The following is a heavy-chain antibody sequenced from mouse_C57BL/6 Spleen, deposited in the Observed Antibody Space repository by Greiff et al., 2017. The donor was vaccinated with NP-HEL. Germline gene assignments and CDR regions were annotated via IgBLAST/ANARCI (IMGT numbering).Heavy chain of an antibody. Sequence: EVQLQQSGPELVKPGASVKIPCKASGYTFTDYNMDWVKQSHGKSLEWIGDINPNNGGTIYNQKFKGKVTLTVDKSSSTAYMELRSLTSEDTAVYYCARMDYDYDGGAWYFDVWGTGTTVTVSS. V-gene: IGHV1-18*01. CDR3: ARMDYDYDGGAWYFDV. CDR1: GYTFTDYN. CDR2: INPNNGGT. J-gene: IGHJ1*03. D-gene: IGHD2-4*01.